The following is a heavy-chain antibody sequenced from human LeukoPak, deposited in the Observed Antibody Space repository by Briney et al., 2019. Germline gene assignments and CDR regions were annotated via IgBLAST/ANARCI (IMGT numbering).Heavy chain of an antibody. J-gene: IGHJ4*02. CDR2: ISYDGSNK. Sequence: GGSLRLSCAASGFTFSSYGMHWVRQAPGKGLEWVSVISYDGSNKYYADAVKGRFPISRDNSKTPLYLKMTGLRAEDTAVYYCAKEVPVAGRGDYWGQGTLVTVSS. CDR3: AKEVPVAGRGDY. V-gene: IGHV3-30*18. D-gene: IGHD6-19*01. CDR1: GFTFSSYG.